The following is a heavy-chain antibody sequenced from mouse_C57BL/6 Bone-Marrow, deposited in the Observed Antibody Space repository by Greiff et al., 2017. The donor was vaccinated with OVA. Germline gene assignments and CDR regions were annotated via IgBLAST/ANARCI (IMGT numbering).Heavy chain of an antibody. CDR1: GYTFTSYG. V-gene: IGHV1-81*01. CDR2: IYPRSGNT. Sequence: VKLQESGAELARPGASVKLSCKASGYTFTSYGISWVKQRTGQGLEWIGEIYPRSGNTYYNEKFKGKATLTADKSSSTAYMELRSLTSEDSAVYFCARWGYGSSSWYFDVWGTGTTVTVSS. CDR3: ARWGYGSSSWYFDV. D-gene: IGHD1-1*01. J-gene: IGHJ1*03.